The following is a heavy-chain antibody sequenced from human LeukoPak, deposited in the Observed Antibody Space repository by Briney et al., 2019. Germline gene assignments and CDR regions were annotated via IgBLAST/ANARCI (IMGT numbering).Heavy chain of an antibody. CDR3: ASGLGYCSSISCYNYYYYGMDV. D-gene: IGHD2-2*02. CDR1: GFTFSSYW. J-gene: IGHJ6*04. CDR2: IKQDGSEK. Sequence: PGGSLRLSCAASGFTFSSYWMSWVRQAPGKGLEWVANIKQDGSEKYYVDSVKGRFTISRDNAKNSLYLQMNSLRAEDTAVYYCASGLGYCSSISCYNYYYYGMDVWGKGTTVTVSS. V-gene: IGHV3-7*03.